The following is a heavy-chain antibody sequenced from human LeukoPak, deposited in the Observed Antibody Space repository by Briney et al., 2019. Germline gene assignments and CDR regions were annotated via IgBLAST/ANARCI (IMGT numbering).Heavy chain of an antibody. V-gene: IGHV4-59*01. D-gene: IGHD3-16*01. Sequence: SETLSLTCTVSGGSITSYYWSWIRQPPGKGLEWIGSIYYSGSTSYNPSLKSRVTISVDTSKNQFSLKLSSVTAADTAVYYCARDTGGFDYWGQGTLVTVSS. CDR1: GGSITSYY. J-gene: IGHJ4*02. CDR2: IYYSGST. CDR3: ARDTGGFDY.